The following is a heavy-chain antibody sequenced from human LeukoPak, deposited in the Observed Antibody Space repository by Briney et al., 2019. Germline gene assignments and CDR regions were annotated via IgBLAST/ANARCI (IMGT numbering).Heavy chain of an antibody. V-gene: IGHV3-15*01. Sequence: GGSLRLSCAASGFTFSNAWMSWVRQAPGKGLEWVGRIKSKTDGRTTDYAAPVKGRFTISRDDSKNTLYLQMNSLKTEDTAVYYCTTDPEYYDSSGYYYGLDDYWGQGTLVTVSS. CDR3: TTDPEYYDSSGYYYGLDDY. J-gene: IGHJ4*02. D-gene: IGHD3-22*01. CDR2: IKSKTDGRTT. CDR1: GFTFSNAW.